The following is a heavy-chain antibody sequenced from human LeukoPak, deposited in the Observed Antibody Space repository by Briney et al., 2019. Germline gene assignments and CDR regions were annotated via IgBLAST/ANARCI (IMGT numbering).Heavy chain of an antibody. CDR2: INHSGST. V-gene: IGHV4-34*01. D-gene: IGHD3-3*01. Sequence: SETLSLTCAVYGGSFSGYYWSWIRQPPGKGLEWIGEINHSGSTNYNPFLKSRVTISVDTSKNQFSLKLSSVTAADTAVYYCARNLEWYDYWGQGTLVTVSS. J-gene: IGHJ4*02. CDR1: GGSFSGYY. CDR3: ARNLEWYDY.